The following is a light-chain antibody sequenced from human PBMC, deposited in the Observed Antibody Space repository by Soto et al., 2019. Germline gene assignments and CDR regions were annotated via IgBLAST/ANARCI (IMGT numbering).Light chain of an antibody. CDR2: KAS. V-gene: IGKV1-5*03. Sequence: DIQMTQSPSTLSASVGDRVTITCRASQSISTWLAWYQQKPGKAPKLLIYKASNLEGGVPSRFSGSGYGTEFNITISSLQHDDFAPYYYQQYNTYPLTFGKGTTVEIK. CDR3: QQYNTYPLT. J-gene: IGKJ4*01. CDR1: QSISTW.